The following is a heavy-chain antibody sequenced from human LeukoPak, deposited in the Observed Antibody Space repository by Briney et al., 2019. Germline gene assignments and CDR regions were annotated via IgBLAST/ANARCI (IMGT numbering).Heavy chain of an antibody. CDR1: GGTFSSYA. J-gene: IGHJ4*02. V-gene: IGHV1-69*06. Sequence: ASVKVSCKASGGTFSSYAISWVRQAPGQGLEWMGGIIPIFGTANYAQKFQGRVTMTEDTSTDTAYMELSSLRSEDTAVYYCATGHQLGYCSSTSCYQWGQGTLVTVSS. CDR3: ATGHQLGYCSSTSCYQ. CDR2: IIPIFGTA. D-gene: IGHD2-2*01.